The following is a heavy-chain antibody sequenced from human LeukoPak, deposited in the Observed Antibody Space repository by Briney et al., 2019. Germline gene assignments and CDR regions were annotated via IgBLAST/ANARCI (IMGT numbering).Heavy chain of an antibody. Sequence: GASLQIYCQVSGSSFTSYCIGWVRPLPGKGLEWMGIIYPGDYGPTYSPSSQGQVTISVDKSINTAYLQWSSLQASDAAMYYCGMSGDRVPLQDDVFDVWGQGTMVTVST. V-gene: IGHV5-51*01. CDR2: IYPGDYGP. J-gene: IGHJ3*01. CDR1: GSSFTSYC. D-gene: IGHD1-26*01. CDR3: GMSGDRVPLQDDVFDV.